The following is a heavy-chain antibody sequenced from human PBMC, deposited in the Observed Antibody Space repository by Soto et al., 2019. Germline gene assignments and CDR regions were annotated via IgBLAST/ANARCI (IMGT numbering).Heavy chain of an antibody. J-gene: IGHJ4*02. CDR1: GFTFSDYV. CDR2: VSHDGRNT. CDR3: AKGGWQWLVTSDFNY. V-gene: IGHV3-30*18. D-gene: IGHD6-19*01. Sequence: VQLVESGGGVVQPGRSLRLSCAASGFTFSDYVMHWVRKAPGKGLEWVAVVSHDGRNTHYADSVKGRFTISRDSSKNTVSLEMTSLRAEDTAVYYCAKGGWQWLVTSDFNYWGQGTLVTVSS.